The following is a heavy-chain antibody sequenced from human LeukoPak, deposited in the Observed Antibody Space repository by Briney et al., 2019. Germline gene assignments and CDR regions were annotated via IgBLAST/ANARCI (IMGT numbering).Heavy chain of an antibody. V-gene: IGHV3-21*01. CDR3: ARGRTVTTVVNDAFDI. CDR1: GFTFSSYS. J-gene: IGHJ3*02. Sequence: GGSLRLSCAASGFTFSSYSMNWVRQAPGKGLEWVSSMSSSSSYIYYADSVKGRFTISRDNAKNSLYLQMNSLRAEDTAVYYCARGRTVTTVVNDAFDIWGQGTMVTVSS. D-gene: IGHD4-23*01. CDR2: MSSSSSYI.